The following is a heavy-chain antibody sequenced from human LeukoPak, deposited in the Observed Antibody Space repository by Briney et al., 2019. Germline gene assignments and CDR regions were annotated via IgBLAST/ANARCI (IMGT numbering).Heavy chain of an antibody. CDR3: ARAVSGGYSGYDDYYYYYMDV. CDR2: IYYSGST. V-gene: IGHV4-59*01. J-gene: IGHJ6*03. D-gene: IGHD5-12*01. CDR1: GGSLSSYY. Sequence: SETLSLTCTVSGGSLSSYYWSWIRQPPGKGLEWIGYIYYSGSTNYNPSLKSRVTISVDTSKNQFSLKLSSVTAADTAVYYCARAVSGGYSGYDDYYYYYMDVWGKGTTVTISS.